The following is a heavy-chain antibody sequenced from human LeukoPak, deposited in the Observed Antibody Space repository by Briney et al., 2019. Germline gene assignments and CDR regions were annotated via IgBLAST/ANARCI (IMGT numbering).Heavy chain of an antibody. D-gene: IGHD6-19*01. CDR3: ARVKRDSNGWYEFDY. J-gene: IGHJ4*02. CDR1: GFTFSSYD. CDR2: IHSAGDT. Sequence: HPGGSLTLSCAASGFTFSSYDTRWVRQATGKGLEWVSGIHSAGDTHYPDSVKGRFTISRENANNSVYLQMNSLRAGDTAVYYCARVKRDSNGWYEFDYWGQGTLVTVSS. V-gene: IGHV3-13*01.